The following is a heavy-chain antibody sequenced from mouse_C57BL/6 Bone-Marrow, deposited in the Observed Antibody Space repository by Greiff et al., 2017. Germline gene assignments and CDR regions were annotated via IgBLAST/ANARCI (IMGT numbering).Heavy chain of an antibody. CDR2: IDPSDSYT. V-gene: IGHV1-69*01. CDR1: GYTFTSYW. D-gene: IGHD2-3*01. CDR3: ARDGYYPYDFDY. J-gene: IGHJ2*01. Sequence: QVQLQQPGAELVMPGASVKLSCKASGYTFTSYWMHWVKQRPGQGLEWIGEIDPSDSYTNYNQKFKGKSTLTVDKSSSTAYMQLSSRTSEDSAVYYCARDGYYPYDFDYWGQGTTLTVSS.